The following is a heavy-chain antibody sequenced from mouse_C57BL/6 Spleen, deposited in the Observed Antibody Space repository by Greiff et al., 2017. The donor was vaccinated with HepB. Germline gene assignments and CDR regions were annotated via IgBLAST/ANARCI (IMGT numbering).Heavy chain of an antibody. V-gene: IGHV1-4*01. Sequence: VQLQESGAELARPGASVKMSCKASGYTFTSYTMHWVKQRPGQGLEWIGYINPSSGYTKYNQKVKDKATLTADKYSSTAYMQLSSLTSEDSAVYYCAREGIYGNYGFAYWGQGTLVTVSA. CDR2: INPSSGYT. D-gene: IGHD2-1*01. CDR3: AREGIYGNYGFAY. J-gene: IGHJ3*01. CDR1: GYTFTSYT.